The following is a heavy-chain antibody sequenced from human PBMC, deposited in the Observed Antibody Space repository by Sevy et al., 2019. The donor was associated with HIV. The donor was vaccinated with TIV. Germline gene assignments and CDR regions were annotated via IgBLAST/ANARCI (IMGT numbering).Heavy chain of an antibody. V-gene: IGHV3-11*04. J-gene: IGHJ3*02. D-gene: IGHD6-13*01. Sequence: GGSLRLSCAASGFTFSDYYMSWIRQAPGKGLEWVSYISSSGSTIYYADSVKGRFTISRDNAKNSLYLQMNSLRAEDTAVYYCARLEAVAIDAFDIWGQGTMVTVSS. CDR3: ARLEAVAIDAFDI. CDR2: ISSSGSTI. CDR1: GFTFSDYY.